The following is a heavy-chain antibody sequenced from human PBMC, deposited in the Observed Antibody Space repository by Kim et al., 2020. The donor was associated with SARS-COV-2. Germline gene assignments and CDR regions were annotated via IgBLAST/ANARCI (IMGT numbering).Heavy chain of an antibody. D-gene: IGHD3-16*02. CDR2: IYYSGST. V-gene: IGHV4-59*01. CDR3: ARVSRSSLRWREDETISNWFAP. Sequence: SETLSLTCTVSGGSISSYYWSWIRQPPGKGLEWIGYIYYSGSTNYNPSLKSRVTISVDTSKNQFSLKLSSVTAADTAVYYCARVSRSSLRWREDETISNWFAPCGQGTLVTVSS. J-gene: IGHJ5*02. CDR1: GGSISSYY.